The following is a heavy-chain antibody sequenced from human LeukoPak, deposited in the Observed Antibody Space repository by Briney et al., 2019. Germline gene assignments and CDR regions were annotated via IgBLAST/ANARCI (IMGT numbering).Heavy chain of an antibody. Sequence: GGSQRLSCAASGFTFSSYNMNWVRQAPGKGLEWISYISSSSSTIYYADSVKGRFTVSRDNAKNSLSLQMNSLRPEDTAIYYCARDGATFVTYWGQGTLVTVSS. CDR2: ISSSSSTI. D-gene: IGHD4-23*01. CDR1: GFTFSSYN. CDR3: ARDGATFVTY. V-gene: IGHV3-48*04. J-gene: IGHJ4*02.